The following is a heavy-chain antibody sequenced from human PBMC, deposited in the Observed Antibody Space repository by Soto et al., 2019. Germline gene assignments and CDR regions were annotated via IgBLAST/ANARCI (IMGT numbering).Heavy chain of an antibody. J-gene: IGHJ5*02. V-gene: IGHV4-59*01. CDR1: GGSIRGYY. Sequence: QVQLQESGPGLVKPSETLSLTCTVSGGSIRGYYWIWIRQSPGQGLEWIGLIYYTGNTNYNPSLKSRVTISIDMSKNQFSLKLAAVTPGDTAVYYCASEPGSRGRPFDPWGQGTLVTVSS. CDR2: IYYTGNT. CDR3: ASEPGSRGRPFDP. D-gene: IGHD3-10*01.